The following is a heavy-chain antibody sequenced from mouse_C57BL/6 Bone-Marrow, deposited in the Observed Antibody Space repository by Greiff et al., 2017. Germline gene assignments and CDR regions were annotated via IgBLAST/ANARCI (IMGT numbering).Heavy chain of an antibody. CDR3: ASHYYSNYDGDFDV. V-gene: IGHV5-12*01. J-gene: IGHJ1*03. D-gene: IGHD2-5*01. CDR1: GFTFSDYY. CDR2: ISNGGGST. Sequence: EVMLVESGGGLVQPGGSLKLSCAASGFTFSDYYMYWVRQTPEKRLEWVAYISNGGGSTYYPDTVKGRFTISRDNATNTLYLQMSRLKSEDTAMYYCASHYYSNYDGDFDVWGTGTTVTVSS.